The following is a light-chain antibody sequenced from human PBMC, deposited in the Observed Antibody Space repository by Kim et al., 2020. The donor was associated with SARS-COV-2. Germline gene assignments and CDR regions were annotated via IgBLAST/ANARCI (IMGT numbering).Light chain of an antibody. CDR2: DSD. V-gene: IGLV1-51*01. CDR3: GTWDSSLSAWV. CDR1: TSNIGNNY. J-gene: IGLJ3*02. Sequence: QSVLSQPPSVSAAPGQRVTISCSGRTSNIGNNYVSWYQHLPGTAPELLIYDSDKRPSGIPDRFSASKSGMSATLVITGLQTGDEGDYYCGTWDSSLSAWVFGGGTNLTVL.